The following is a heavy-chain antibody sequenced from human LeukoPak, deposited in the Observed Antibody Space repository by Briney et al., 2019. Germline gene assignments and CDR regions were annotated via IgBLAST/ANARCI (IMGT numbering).Heavy chain of an antibody. CDR2: ILYEGSNK. D-gene: IGHD6-19*01. V-gene: IGHV3-33*01. J-gene: IGHJ4*02. Sequence: RGGSLRLFCAASGLTLCSFGVQWVPQAPRKGLEGGAVILYEGSNKYYADSVKDRFTISRHNSKNTLYLQMNSLRTEDTAVYYCARDMEVASTSIDYGGQGTLVTVSS. CDR3: ARDMEVASTSIDY. CDR1: GLTLCSFG.